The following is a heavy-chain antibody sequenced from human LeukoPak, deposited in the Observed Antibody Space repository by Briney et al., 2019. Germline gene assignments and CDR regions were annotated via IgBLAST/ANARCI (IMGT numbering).Heavy chain of an antibody. D-gene: IGHD3-10*01. V-gene: IGHV4-38-2*01. Sequence: SETLSLTCAVSGYSISSGYYWGWIRQPPGKGLEWIGSIFHSGSTYYNPSLKSRANMSVDTSKNQISLKLSSVTAADTAVYYCARASGSYGSGSYYYYGMDVWGKGTTVTVSS. CDR2: IFHSGST. CDR1: GYSISSGYY. J-gene: IGHJ6*04. CDR3: ARASGSYGSGSYYYYGMDV.